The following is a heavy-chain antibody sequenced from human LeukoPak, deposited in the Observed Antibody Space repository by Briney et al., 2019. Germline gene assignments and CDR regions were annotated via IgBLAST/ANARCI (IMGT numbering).Heavy chain of an antibody. CDR1: GFTFGSYA. CDR3: ARINTAIFSSSDY. D-gene: IGHD2-21*02. CDR2: INSDGRNT. J-gene: IGHJ4*02. V-gene: IGHV3-23*01. Sequence: PGGSLRLSCAASGFTFGSYAMSWVRQAPGKGLEWVSAINSDGRNTYYADSVKGRLTISRDNSKNTLFLQVNSLRAEDTAVYYCARINTAIFSSSDYWGQGTPVTVSS.